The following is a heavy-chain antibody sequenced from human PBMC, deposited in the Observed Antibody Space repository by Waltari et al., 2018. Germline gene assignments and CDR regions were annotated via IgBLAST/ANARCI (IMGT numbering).Heavy chain of an antibody. D-gene: IGHD3-3*01. CDR1: GYSFTSYW. CDR3: ARGAHPSFSMEWLSLGFDP. V-gene: IGHV5-51*03. CDR2: NYPGYSHT. Sequence: EVQLVQSGAEVKKPGESLKISCKGSGYSFTSYWIGWVRQMPGKGLEWMGINYPGYSHTKYRPSFQGQVTISADKSISTAYLQWSSLKASDTAMYYCARGAHPSFSMEWLSLGFDPWGQGTLVTVSS. J-gene: IGHJ5*02.